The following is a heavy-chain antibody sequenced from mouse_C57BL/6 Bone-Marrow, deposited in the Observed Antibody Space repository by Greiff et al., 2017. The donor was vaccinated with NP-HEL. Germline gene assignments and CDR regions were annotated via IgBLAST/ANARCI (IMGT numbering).Heavy chain of an antibody. J-gene: IGHJ3*01. Sequence: VQLQQPGAELVKPGASVKLSCKASGYTFTSYWMHWVKQRPGQGLEWIGMIHPNSGSTNYNEKFKSKATLTVDKSSSTAYMQLSSLTSEDSAVYYCARHYSNPAWFAYWGQGTLVTVSA. CDR2: IHPNSGST. CDR3: ARHYSNPAWFAY. V-gene: IGHV1-64*01. CDR1: GYTFTSYW. D-gene: IGHD2-5*01.